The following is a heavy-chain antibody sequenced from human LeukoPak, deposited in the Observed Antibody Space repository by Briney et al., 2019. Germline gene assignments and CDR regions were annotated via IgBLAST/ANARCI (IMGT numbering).Heavy chain of an antibody. D-gene: IGHD3-9*01. CDR3: ARDRFAGLRYFDWSFRDYYYYYMDV. J-gene: IGHJ6*03. CDR2: INTNTGNP. Sequence: ASVTVSFKASGYTFTSYAMNWVRQAPGQGLEWMGWINTNTGNPTYAQGFAGRVVFSLDTSVSTAYLQISSLKAEDTAVYYCARDRFAGLRYFDWSFRDYYYYYMDVWGKGTTVTISS. CDR1: GYTFTSYA. V-gene: IGHV7-4-1*02.